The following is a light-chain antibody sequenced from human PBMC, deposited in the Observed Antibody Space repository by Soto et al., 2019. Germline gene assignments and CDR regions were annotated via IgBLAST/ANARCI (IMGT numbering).Light chain of an antibody. CDR2: GAS. Sequence: EIVMTQSPATLSVSPGERATLSCRASQSVSSNLAWYQQRPGQAPRLLIYGASTRATGIPARFSGSGSGTEFTLTISSRQSEDFAVYYCQQYNNWPPFLGQGTKLEIK. CDR1: QSVSSN. J-gene: IGKJ2*01. V-gene: IGKV3-15*01. CDR3: QQYNNWPPF.